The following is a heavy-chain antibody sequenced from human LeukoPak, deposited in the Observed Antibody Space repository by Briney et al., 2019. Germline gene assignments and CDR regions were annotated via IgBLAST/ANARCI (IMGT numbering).Heavy chain of an antibody. J-gene: IGHJ4*02. CDR3: AKAVDSSGSSFAY. CDR2: ISSSSSYI. Sequence: PGGSLRLSCAASGFTFSSYSMNWVRQAPGKGLEWVSSISSSSSYIYYADSVKGRFTISRDNAKNTLYLQMNSLRAEDTAVYYCAKAVDSSGSSFAYWGQGTLVTVSS. D-gene: IGHD3-22*01. CDR1: GFTFSSYS. V-gene: IGHV3-21*04.